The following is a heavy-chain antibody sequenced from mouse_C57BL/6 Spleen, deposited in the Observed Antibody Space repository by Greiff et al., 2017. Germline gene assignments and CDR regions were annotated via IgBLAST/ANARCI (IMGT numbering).Heavy chain of an antibody. J-gene: IGHJ1*03. V-gene: IGHV1-82*01. CDR1: GYAFSSSW. CDR2: IDPGDGDT. Sequence: VQLQQSGPELVKPGASVKISCKASGYAFSSSWMNWVKQRPGKGLEWIGRIDPGDGDTNYNGKFKGKATLTADKSSSTAYMQLSSLTSEDSAVYCCARGDGYYGSSYEYFEVWGTGTTVTVSS. D-gene: IGHD1-1*01. CDR3: ARGDGYYGSSYEYFEV.